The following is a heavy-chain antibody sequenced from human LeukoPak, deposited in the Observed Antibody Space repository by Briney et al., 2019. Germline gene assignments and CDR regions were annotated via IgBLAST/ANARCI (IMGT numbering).Heavy chain of an antibody. Sequence: GGSLRLSCAASGFTFSSYSMNWVRQAPEKGLEWVSSISSSSSYIYYADSVKGRFTISRDNAKNSLYLQMNSLRAEDTAVYYCARGGYSTVVTPFDYWGQGTLVTVSS. J-gene: IGHJ4*02. V-gene: IGHV3-21*01. CDR2: ISSSSSYI. CDR1: GFTFSSYS. D-gene: IGHD4-23*01. CDR3: ARGGYSTVVTPFDY.